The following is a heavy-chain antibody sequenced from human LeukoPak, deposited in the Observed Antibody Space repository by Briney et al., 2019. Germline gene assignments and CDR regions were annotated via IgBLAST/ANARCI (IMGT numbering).Heavy chain of an antibody. D-gene: IGHD5-18*01. CDR2: IIPIFGTA. J-gene: IGHJ4*02. V-gene: IGHV1-69*05. Sequence: SVKVSCKASGGTFSSYAISWVRQAPGQGLEWMGGIIPIFGTANYAQKFQGRVTITTDESTNTAYMELSSLRSEDTAVYYCARAVGAYSYGTRYYFDYWGQGTLVTVSS. CDR1: GGTFSSYA. CDR3: ARAVGAYSYGTRYYFDY.